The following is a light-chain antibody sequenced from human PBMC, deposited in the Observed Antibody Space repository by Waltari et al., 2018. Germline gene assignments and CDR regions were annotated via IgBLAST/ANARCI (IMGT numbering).Light chain of an antibody. CDR2: MND. V-gene: IGLV1-47*01. J-gene: IGLJ2*01. CDR3: AGWDDSLNGHIV. Sequence: QSVLTHPPSASGTPGHTLTNSCSENSSNIGTNYVYWYQQLPGTAPKLLIYMNDQRPSGVPDRFSGSRSGTSASLAISRLRSEDQANYYCAGWDDSLNGHIVFGGGTKLTVL. CDR1: SSNIGTNY.